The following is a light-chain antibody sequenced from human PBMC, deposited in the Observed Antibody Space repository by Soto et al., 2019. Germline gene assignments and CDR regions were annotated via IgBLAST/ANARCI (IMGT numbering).Light chain of an antibody. Sequence: QSVLTQPPSASGSPGQSVTISCTGTSRDVGGYNYVSWYQQHPGKAPKLMIYEVSKRPSGVPDRFSGSKSGNTASLTVSGLQAEDEAGYYCSSYAGSNNVIFGGGTKLTV. V-gene: IGLV2-8*01. CDR1: SRDVGGYNY. CDR3: SSYAGSNNVI. CDR2: EVS. J-gene: IGLJ2*01.